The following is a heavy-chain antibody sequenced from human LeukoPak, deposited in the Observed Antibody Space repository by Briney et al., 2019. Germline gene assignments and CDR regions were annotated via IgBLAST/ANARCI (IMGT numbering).Heavy chain of an antibody. CDR2: IYYSGST. Sequence: SSETLSLTCTVSGGSISSHYWSWIRQPPGKGLEWIGYIYYSGSTNYNPSLKSRVTISVDTSKNQFSLKLSSVTAADTAVYYCAREPLYYDSSGYYYYYYMDVWGKGTTVTVSS. D-gene: IGHD3-22*01. J-gene: IGHJ6*03. CDR3: AREPLYYDSSGYYYYYYMDV. V-gene: IGHV4-59*11. CDR1: GGSISSHY.